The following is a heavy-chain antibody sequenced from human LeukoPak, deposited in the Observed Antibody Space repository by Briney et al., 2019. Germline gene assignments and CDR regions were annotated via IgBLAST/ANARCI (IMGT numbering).Heavy chain of an antibody. CDR3: AKMEGQRLYDYCMDV. CDR1: GFAFSNFA. D-gene: IGHD3-3*01. Sequence: GGSLRLSCAASGFAFSNFAMSWVRQAPGKGLEWVSAMSGSGYYTYYVESVKGRLTISRDNSKNTLYLHMNSLRADDTAVYYCAKMEGQRLYDYCMDVWGRGTTVTVSS. V-gene: IGHV3-23*01. J-gene: IGHJ6*03. CDR2: MSGSGYYT.